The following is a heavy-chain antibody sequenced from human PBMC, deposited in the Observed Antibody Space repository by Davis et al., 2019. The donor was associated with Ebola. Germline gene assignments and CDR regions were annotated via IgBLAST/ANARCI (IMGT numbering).Heavy chain of an antibody. CDR1: GFPFTDYY. CDR3: ARSGKWEPFDL. Sequence: ASVKVSCKASGFPFTDYYIHWVRQAPGQGLEWMGWIKPNSGGTNYAQKFQGRITMTRDTSISTASMEVSRLRSDDTAIYYCARSGKWEPFDLWGQGTLVTVSS. V-gene: IGHV1-2*02. D-gene: IGHD1-26*01. CDR2: IKPNSGGT. J-gene: IGHJ4*02.